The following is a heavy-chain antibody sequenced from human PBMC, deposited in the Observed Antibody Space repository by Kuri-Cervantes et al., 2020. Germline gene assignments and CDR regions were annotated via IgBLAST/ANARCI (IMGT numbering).Heavy chain of an antibody. CDR3: ARGNYYDTSGYYYGDSF. D-gene: IGHD3-22*01. CDR2: IRPNNGDT. Sequence: VKVSCKASGYTLTSFGISWVRQAPGQGLEWMGWIRPNNGDTDYAQNFQGRATMTADTSTTTVYMELRSLGSDDTAVYYCARGNYYDTSGYYYGDSFWGQGTLVTVSS. CDR1: GYTLTSFG. V-gene: IGHV1-18*01. J-gene: IGHJ4*02.